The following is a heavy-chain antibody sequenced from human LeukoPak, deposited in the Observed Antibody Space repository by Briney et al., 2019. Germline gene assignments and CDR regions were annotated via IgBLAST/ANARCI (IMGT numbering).Heavy chain of an antibody. D-gene: IGHD1-14*01. J-gene: IGHJ6*03. V-gene: IGHV3-21*01. CDR2: ITGSSTYT. Sequence: TGGSLRLSCAASGFIFTDYWMNWVRQAPGKGLEWVSSITGSSTYTNYADSLKGRFTISRDNAKNSMYLEMNSLTAEDTAVYFCARDAALLPGNYYYYMDVWGKGTRVTVSS. CDR1: GFIFTDYW. CDR3: ARDAALLPGNYYYYMDV.